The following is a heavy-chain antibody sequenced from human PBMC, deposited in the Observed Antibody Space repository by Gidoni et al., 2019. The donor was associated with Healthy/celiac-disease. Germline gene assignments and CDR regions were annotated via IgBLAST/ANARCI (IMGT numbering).Heavy chain of an antibody. CDR2: IYSSGST. V-gene: IGHV4-4*07. D-gene: IGHD6-6*01. Sequence: QVQLQESGPGLVKPSETLSLTCAVSGGSFSSYYRSWIRQPAGKGLEWIGRIYSSGSTKYNPSLKSRVTMSVNTSKNQFSLRLNSVTAADTAVYYCARAMFRAKEARDYGMDVWGQGTTVSVSS. CDR3: ARAMFRAKEARDYGMDV. J-gene: IGHJ6*02. CDR1: GGSFSSYY.